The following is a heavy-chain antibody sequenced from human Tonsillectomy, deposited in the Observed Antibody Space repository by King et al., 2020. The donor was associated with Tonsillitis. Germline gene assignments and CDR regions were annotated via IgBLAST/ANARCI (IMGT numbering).Heavy chain of an antibody. CDR3: ARNIAMDV. Sequence: VQLVESGGGLVQPGGSLRLSCAASGFSSSNQWMTWVRQAPGKGLEWVANINRDGSEKYYVDSVKGRFTISRDDAKNSLYLQMNNLRADDTALYYCARNIAMDVWGQGTTVTVSS. CDR2: INRDGSEK. CDR1: GFSSSNQW. V-gene: IGHV3-7*01. J-gene: IGHJ6*02.